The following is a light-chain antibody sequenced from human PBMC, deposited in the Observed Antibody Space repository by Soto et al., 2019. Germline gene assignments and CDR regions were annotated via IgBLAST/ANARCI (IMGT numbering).Light chain of an antibody. J-gene: IGKJ2*01. CDR2: AAS. V-gene: IGKV1-39*01. CDR1: QSISRN. CDR3: QQSYSSPYT. Sequence: DIQMTQSTSSLSASVGDRVTITCRAGQSISRNLNWYQQKPGEAPKLLIYAASSLQSGVRLRFSGSGSGTEFTLTINSLQPADFATYYCQQSYSSPYTFGQGTQLEIK.